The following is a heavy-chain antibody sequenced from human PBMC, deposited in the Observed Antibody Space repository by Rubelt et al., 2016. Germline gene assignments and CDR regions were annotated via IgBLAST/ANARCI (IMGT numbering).Heavy chain of an antibody. CDR3: ARDSSNLAARLPNFDY. Sequence: GYIFTSYSMHWVRQAPGQGLEWMGIINPSGGSTTYAQKFQGRVSMTRETSTSTVYMELSSLRYEDTALYYCARDSSNLAARLPNFDYWGQGTLVSVSS. V-gene: IGHV1-46*01. J-gene: IGHJ4*02. D-gene: IGHD6-6*01. CDR1: GYIFTSYS. CDR2: INPSGGST.